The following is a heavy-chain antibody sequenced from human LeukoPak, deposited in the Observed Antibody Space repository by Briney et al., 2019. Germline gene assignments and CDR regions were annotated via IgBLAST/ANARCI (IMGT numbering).Heavy chain of an antibody. D-gene: IGHD6-19*01. Sequence: PSETLSLTCTVSGGSIRSLYWNWIRQPPGKGLEWIGYIYYSGGTNYNPSLKSRVTISVDSSKNQFSLRLSSVTAADTAVYYCARSGGHGDAFDIWGQGTMVTVSS. CDR3: ARSGGHGDAFDI. CDR1: GGSIRSLY. V-gene: IGHV4-59*11. CDR2: IYYSGGT. J-gene: IGHJ3*02.